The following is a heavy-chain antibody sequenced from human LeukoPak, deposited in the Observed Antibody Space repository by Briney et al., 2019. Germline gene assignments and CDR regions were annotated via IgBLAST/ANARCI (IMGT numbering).Heavy chain of an antibody. CDR2: IYSGGST. CDR1: GFTVSSNY. Sequence: GGSLRLSCAASGFTVSSNYMSWVRQAPGKGLDWISMIYSGGSTNYADSVKGRFTISRDSSKNTLYLQMNSLRAEDTAVYYCVTRLAWGQGTLVTVSS. D-gene: IGHD3-16*01. CDR3: VTRLA. J-gene: IGHJ5*02. V-gene: IGHV3-53*01.